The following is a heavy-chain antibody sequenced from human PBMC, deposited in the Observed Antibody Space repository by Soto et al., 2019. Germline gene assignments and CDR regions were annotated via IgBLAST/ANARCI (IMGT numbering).Heavy chain of an antibody. Sequence: QVQLVQSGAEVKKPGSSVKVSCKASGGTFSSYAITWVRQAPGQGLEWMGGIIPIFGILNYAQKFQGRVTLTADESTTTVYMELSSLRSEDTDVYYCAGTKVCRSTSCPPNYYYYYGMDVWGQGTTVTVSS. CDR3: AGTKVCRSTSCPPNYYYYYGMDV. V-gene: IGHV1-69*01. D-gene: IGHD2-2*01. J-gene: IGHJ6*02. CDR2: IIPIFGIL. CDR1: GGTFSSYA.